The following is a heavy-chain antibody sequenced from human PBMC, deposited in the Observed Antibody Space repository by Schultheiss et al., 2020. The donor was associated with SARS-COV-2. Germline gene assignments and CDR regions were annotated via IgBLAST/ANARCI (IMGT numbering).Heavy chain of an antibody. V-gene: IGHV4-31*01. Sequence: SETLSLTCTVSGGSISSGGYYWSWIRQHPGKGLEWIGYIYYSGSTYYNPSLKSLVTISVDTSKNQFSLKLSSVTAADTAVYYCARDRCSSTSCYLNWFDPWGQGTLVTVSS. CDR1: GGSISSGGYY. D-gene: IGHD2-2*01. CDR2: IYYSGST. CDR3: ARDRCSSTSCYLNWFDP. J-gene: IGHJ5*02.